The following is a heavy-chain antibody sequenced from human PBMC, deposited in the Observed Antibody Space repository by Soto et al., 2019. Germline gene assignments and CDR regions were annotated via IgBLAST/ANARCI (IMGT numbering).Heavy chain of an antibody. J-gene: IGHJ6*02. Sequence: EVPLVESGGGLIQPGGSLRLSCQASGLTFRRYWMHWVRQVPGKGLFWDSSINSDGTSSSYADSVKGRFTISRDNAKNTVYLQMNSLRAEDTAIYYCSSYDFLSGHHLPYACGQGTMVTVSS. CDR3: SSYDFLSGHHLPYA. D-gene: IGHD3-3*01. V-gene: IGHV3-74*01. CDR2: INSDGTSS. CDR1: GLTFRRYW.